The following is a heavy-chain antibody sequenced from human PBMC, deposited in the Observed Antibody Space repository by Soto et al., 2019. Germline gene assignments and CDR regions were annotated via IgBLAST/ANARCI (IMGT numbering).Heavy chain of an antibody. CDR1: GFTFSSYG. V-gene: IGHV3-33*01. D-gene: IGHD4-17*01. CDR3: ARDSDYGETLYAFDI. J-gene: IGHJ3*02. Sequence: GSPRLSCAASGFTFSSYGMHWVRQAPGKGLEWVAVIWYDGSNKYYADSVKGRFTISRDNSKNTLYLQMNSLRAEDTAVYYCARDSDYGETLYAFDIWGQGTMVTVSS. CDR2: IWYDGSNK.